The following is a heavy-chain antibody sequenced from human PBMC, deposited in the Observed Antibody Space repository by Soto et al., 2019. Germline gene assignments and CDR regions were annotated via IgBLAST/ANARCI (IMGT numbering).Heavy chain of an antibody. CDR2: INHSGST. D-gene: IGHD1-1*01. V-gene: IGHV4-34*01. CDR1: GGSFSGYY. CDR3: ARGCRTTTEMYYLDY. J-gene: IGHJ4*02. Sequence: SETLSLTCAVYGGSFSGYYWSWIRQPPGKGLEWIGEINHSGSTNYNPSLKSRVTISVDTSKNQFSLKLSSVTAADTAVYYCARGCRTTTEMYYLDYWGQGTLVTVSS.